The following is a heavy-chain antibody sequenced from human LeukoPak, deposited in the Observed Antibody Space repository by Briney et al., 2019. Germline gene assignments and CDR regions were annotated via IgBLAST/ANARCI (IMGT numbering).Heavy chain of an antibody. Sequence: GGSLRLSCAASGFTFSNAWMSWVRQAPGKGLEWVANIKQDGSEKYYVDSAKGRFTISRDNAKNSLYLQMNSLGGDDTAIYYCATYNSVNAREFQYWGQGTLVTVPS. CDR1: GFTFSNAW. J-gene: IGHJ1*01. V-gene: IGHV3-7*01. D-gene: IGHD5/OR15-5a*01. CDR2: IKQDGSEK. CDR3: ATYNSVNAREFQY.